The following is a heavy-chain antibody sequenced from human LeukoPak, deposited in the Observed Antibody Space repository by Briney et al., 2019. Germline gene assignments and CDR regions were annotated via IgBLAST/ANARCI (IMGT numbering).Heavy chain of an antibody. D-gene: IGHD5-12*01. CDR1: GGSISRCNHY. V-gene: IGHV4-61*02. Sequence: SQTQSLTCTVSGGSISRCNHYWSWIPKPAAKGLHCIERNYTNRSTHYNPSLKSRVTISVDTSKNPYSLKLSSVTAADTAVYYCARELGYALTSLDYWGQGTLVTVSS. CDR3: ARELGYALTSLDY. CDR2: NYTNRST. J-gene: IGHJ4*02.